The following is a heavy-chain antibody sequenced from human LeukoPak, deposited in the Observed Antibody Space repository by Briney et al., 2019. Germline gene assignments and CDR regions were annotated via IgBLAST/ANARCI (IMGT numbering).Heavy chain of an antibody. CDR1: GGSISSYY. CDR3: ARRITTDYYGSGSYWFDP. D-gene: IGHD3-10*01. J-gene: IGHJ5*02. Sequence: SETLSLTCTVSGGSISSYYWSWIRQPAGKGLEWIGRIYTSGSTNYNPSLKSRVTISVDTSKNQFSLKLSSVTAADTAVYYCARRITTDYYGSGSYWFDPWGQGTLVTVSS. CDR2: IYTSGST. V-gene: IGHV4-4*07.